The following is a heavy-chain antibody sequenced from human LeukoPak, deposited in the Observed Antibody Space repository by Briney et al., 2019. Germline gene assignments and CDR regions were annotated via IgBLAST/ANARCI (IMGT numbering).Heavy chain of an antibody. CDR1: GGSVSSSSYY. CDR2: IYYRGTT. Sequence: PSETLSLTCTVSGGSVSSSSYYWGWIRQPPGKGLEWLGTIYYRGTTYYNPSLKSRVTISVDTSKNQFSLKLSSVTAADTAVYYCARVESIVGALEFDPWGQGTLVTVSS. D-gene: IGHD1-26*01. CDR3: ARVESIVGALEFDP. J-gene: IGHJ5*02. V-gene: IGHV4-39*07.